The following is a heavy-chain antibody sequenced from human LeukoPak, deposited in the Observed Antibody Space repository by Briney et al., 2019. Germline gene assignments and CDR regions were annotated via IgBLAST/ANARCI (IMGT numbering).Heavy chain of an antibody. V-gene: IGHV4-34*01. CDR1: GGSFSGYY. J-gene: IGHJ5*02. Sequence: SETLSLTCAVYGGSFSGYYWSWIRQPPRKGLEWIGEINHSGSTNYNPSLKSRVTISVDTSKNQFSLKLSSVTAADTAVYYCARGRRNWFDPWGQGTLVTVSS. CDR3: ARGRRNWFDP. CDR2: INHSGST.